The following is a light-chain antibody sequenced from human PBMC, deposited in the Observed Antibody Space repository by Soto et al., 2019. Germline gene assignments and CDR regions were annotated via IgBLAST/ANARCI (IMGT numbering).Light chain of an antibody. CDR3: TSYTSTSSYVA. V-gene: IGLV2-14*03. CDR2: DVT. CDR1: STDVGGHYY. J-gene: IGLJ2*01. Sequence: QSALTQPASVSGSPGQSITISCTGTSTDVGGHYYVSWYQKHPGKAPKLIIYDVTDRPSGVSHRFSGSKSGNTASLTISGLQTEDEADYYCTSYTSTSSYVAVGGGTKLTVL.